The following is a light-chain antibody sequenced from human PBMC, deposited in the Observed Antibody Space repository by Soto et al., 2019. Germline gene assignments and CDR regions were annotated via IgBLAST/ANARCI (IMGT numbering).Light chain of an antibody. CDR2: EGS. V-gene: IGLV2-23*01. J-gene: IGLJ3*02. CDR3: CSFARGSTLV. CDR1: SSDVGSYNL. Sequence: QYALTQPASVSGSPGQSIAIYCTGTSSDVGSYNLVSWYQQHPGNAPKLMIYEGSKRPSGVSNRFFGSKSGNTASLTISGLQAEDEADYYCCSFARGSTLVFGGGTKLTVL.